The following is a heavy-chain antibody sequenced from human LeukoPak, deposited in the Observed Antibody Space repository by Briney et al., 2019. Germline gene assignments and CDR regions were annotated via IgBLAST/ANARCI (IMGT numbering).Heavy chain of an antibody. V-gene: IGHV1-69*01. CDR1: GGTFSSYA. Sequence: ASVKLSCKSSGGTFSSYAISWVRQAPGQGLEWMGGIIPIFGTANYAQKFQGRVTITADESTSTAYMELSSLRSEDTAVYYCARGSGGILTGYRYFDYWGQGTLVTVSS. CDR3: ARGSGGILTGYRYFDY. CDR2: IIPIFGTA. J-gene: IGHJ4*02. D-gene: IGHD3-9*01.